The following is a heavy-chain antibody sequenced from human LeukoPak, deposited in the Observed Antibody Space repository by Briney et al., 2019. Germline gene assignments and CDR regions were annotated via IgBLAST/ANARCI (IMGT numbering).Heavy chain of an antibody. CDR2: IPHDGSSA. J-gene: IGHJ5*01. D-gene: IGHD1-26*01. CDR3: ATGSDFYYDS. CDR1: GFPFNRNC. V-gene: IGHV3-30-3*01. Sequence: QPGRSLRLSCTSSGFPFNRNCMQCVRQPPGKGLEWVAAIPHDGSSALYADSVKGRFIISRDNSKNTQYLQMDSLRIEDLVGYYCATGSDFYYDSWGQGILVTVSS.